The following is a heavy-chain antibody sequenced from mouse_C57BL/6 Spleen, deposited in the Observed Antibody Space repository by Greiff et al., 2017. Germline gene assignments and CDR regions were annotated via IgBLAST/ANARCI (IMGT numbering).Heavy chain of an antibody. CDR3: ARPSDGYYKDYYAMDY. D-gene: IGHD2-3*01. V-gene: IGHV1-18*01. Sequence: VQLQQSGPELVKPGASVKIPCKASGYTFTDYNMDWVKQSHGKSLEWIGDINPNNGGTNYNQKFKGKATLTVDKSSSTAYMELRSLTSEDTAVYYCARPSDGYYKDYYAMDYWGQGTSVTVSS. CDR1: GYTFTDYN. CDR2: INPNNGGT. J-gene: IGHJ4*01.